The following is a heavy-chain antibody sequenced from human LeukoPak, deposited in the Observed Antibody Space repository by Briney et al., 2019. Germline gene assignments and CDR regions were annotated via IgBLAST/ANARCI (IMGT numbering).Heavy chain of an antibody. Sequence: ASVKVSCKASGGTFSSYAISWVRQAPGQGLEWMGGIIPIFGTANYAQKFQGRVTITADASTSTAYMELRSLRSEDTAVYYCARIPDAGTVPTFDPWGQGTLVTVSS. J-gene: IGHJ5*02. D-gene: IGHD1-14*01. CDR2: IIPIFGTA. V-gene: IGHV1-69*13. CDR1: GGTFSSYA. CDR3: ARIPDAGTVPTFDP.